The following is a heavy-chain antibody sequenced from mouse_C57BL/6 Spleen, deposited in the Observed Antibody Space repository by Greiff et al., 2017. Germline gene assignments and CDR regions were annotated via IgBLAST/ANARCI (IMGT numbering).Heavy chain of an antibody. V-gene: IGHV5-4*01. CDR3: ARDTTGSRGFAY. Sequence: EVLLVESGGGLVKPGGSLKLSCAASGFTFSSYAMSWVRQTPEKRLEWVATISAGGSYTYYPDNVKGRSTLPRDNAYNNAYLQLSHLKSEDTAMYYCARDTTGSRGFAYWGQGTLVTVSA. J-gene: IGHJ3*01. CDR1: GFTFSSYA. CDR2: ISAGGSYT. D-gene: IGHD2-12*01.